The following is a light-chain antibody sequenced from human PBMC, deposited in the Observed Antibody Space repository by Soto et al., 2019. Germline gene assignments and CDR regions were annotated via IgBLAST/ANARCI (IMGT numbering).Light chain of an antibody. Sequence: SSPAPPPPAAGCPGQSVTISFTGNHSDAWGYNFVSWYQKHPGKTPKIMIFEVMTRPSGVYDRFSGSKSGNTASLTISGLQAEDEADYSCTSYTRTRPHVFGPGSKVTDL. CDR2: EVM. V-gene: IGLV2-14*03. CDR3: TSYTRTRPHV. J-gene: IGLJ1*01. CDR1: HSDAWGYNF.